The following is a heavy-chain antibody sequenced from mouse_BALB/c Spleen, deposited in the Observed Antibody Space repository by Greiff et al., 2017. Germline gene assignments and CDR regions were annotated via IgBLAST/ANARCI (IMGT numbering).Heavy chain of an antibody. CDR1: GYTFTSYW. J-gene: IGHJ3*01. CDR3: ARGDDDGAWFAY. V-gene: IGHV1-87*01. D-gene: IGHD2-4*01. Sequence: QVQLQQSGAELARPGASVKLSCKASGYTFTSYWMQWVKQRPGQGLEWIGAIYPGDGDTRYTQKFKGKATLTADKSSSTAYMQLSSLASEDSAVYDCARGDDDGAWFAYWGQGTLVTVSA. CDR2: IYPGDGDT.